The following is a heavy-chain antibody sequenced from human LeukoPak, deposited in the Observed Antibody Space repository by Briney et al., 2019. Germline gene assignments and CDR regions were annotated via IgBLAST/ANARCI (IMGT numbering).Heavy chain of an antibody. CDR3: ARDSRGRGNWFDP. V-gene: IGHV3-21*01. D-gene: IGHD3-16*01. CDR1: GFTFSTYT. CDR2: IYGSSTYI. Sequence: PGGSLRLSCAASGFTFSTYTMGWVRQAPGKGLEWVSSIYGSSTYIYYADSVKGRLTISRDNAKNSLYLQMNSLRAEDTAVYYCARDSRGRGNWFDPWGQGTLVTVSS. J-gene: IGHJ5*02.